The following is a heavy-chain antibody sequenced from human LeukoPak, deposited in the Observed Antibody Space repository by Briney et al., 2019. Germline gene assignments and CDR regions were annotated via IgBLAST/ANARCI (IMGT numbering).Heavy chain of an antibody. Sequence: ASVKVSCKASGYTFTGYYMHWVRQAPGQGLEWMGWINPNSGGTNYAKKFQGRVTMTRDTSISTAYMELSRLRSDDTAVYYCARVISRNQLRFTFDYWGQGTLVTVSS. J-gene: IGHJ4*02. CDR3: ARVISRNQLRFTFDY. V-gene: IGHV1-2*02. D-gene: IGHD2-2*01. CDR2: INPNSGGT. CDR1: GYTFTGYY.